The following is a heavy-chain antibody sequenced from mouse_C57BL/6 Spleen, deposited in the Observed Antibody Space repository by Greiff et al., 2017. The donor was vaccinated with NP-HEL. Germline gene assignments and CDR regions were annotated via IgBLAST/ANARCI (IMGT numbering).Heavy chain of an antibody. CDR1: GFTFSSYA. Sequence: DVMLVESGGGLVKPGGSLKLSCAASGFTFSSYAMSWVRQTPEKRLEWVATISDGGSYTYYPDNVKGRFTISRDNAKNNLYLQMSHLKSEDTAMYYCARDYYSIYYAMDCWGQGTSVTVSS. V-gene: IGHV5-4*01. D-gene: IGHD2-12*01. J-gene: IGHJ4*01. CDR2: ISDGGSYT. CDR3: ARDYYSIYYAMDC.